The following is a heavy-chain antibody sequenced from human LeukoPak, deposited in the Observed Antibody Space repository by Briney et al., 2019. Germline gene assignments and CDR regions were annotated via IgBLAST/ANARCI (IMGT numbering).Heavy chain of an antibody. Sequence: ESGPALVKPTQTLTLTCTFSGFSLSTSGMCVSWIRQPPGKALEWLARIDWDDDKYYSTSLKTRLTISKDTSKNQVVLTMTNMDPVDTATYYCARIGDGGSSGVKNDCWGQGTLVTVSS. CDR3: ARIGDGGSSGVKNDC. V-gene: IGHV2-70*11. J-gene: IGHJ4*02. CDR1: GFSLSTSGMC. D-gene: IGHD4-23*01. CDR2: IDWDDDK.